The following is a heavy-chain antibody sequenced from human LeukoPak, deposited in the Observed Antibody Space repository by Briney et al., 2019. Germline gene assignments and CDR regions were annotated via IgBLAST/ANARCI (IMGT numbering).Heavy chain of an antibody. D-gene: IGHD3-22*01. V-gene: IGHV4-59*11. CDR3: ARLLDNDIRGDPDTFDV. Sequence: SETLSPTRTVSGGSLSGHYWSWIRQPPGKRLEWIGYVSYTGRTKYNPSLQSRVTISIDTSKSQFSLKLTSVTSADTAVYSCARLLDNDIRGDPDTFDVWGQGTTVIVSS. CDR1: GGSLSGHY. J-gene: IGHJ3*01. CDR2: VSYTGRT.